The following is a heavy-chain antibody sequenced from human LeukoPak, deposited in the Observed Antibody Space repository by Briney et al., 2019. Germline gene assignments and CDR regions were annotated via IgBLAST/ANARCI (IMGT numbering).Heavy chain of an antibody. CDR1: GGSISSYY. J-gene: IGHJ6*03. D-gene: IGHD5-24*01. V-gene: IGHV4-4*07. Sequence: PSETLSLTCTVSGGSISSYYWSWIRQPAGKGLEWIGRIYTSGSTNYNPSLKSRVTMSVDTSKNQFSLKLSSVTAADTAVYYCARRRRRRDGHKQYYYYYYMDVWGKGTTVTVSS. CDR3: ARRRRRRDGHKQYYYYYYMDV. CDR2: IYTSGST.